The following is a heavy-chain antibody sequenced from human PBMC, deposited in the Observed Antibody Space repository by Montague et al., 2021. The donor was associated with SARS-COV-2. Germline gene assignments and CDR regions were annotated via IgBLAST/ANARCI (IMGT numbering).Heavy chain of an antibody. CDR3: AKDLSGYDYALYFDR. CDR2: IGGDGRDS. Sequence: RLSCAASGFTFDDYTMYWVRQRPGKGLECVSLIGGDGRDSYYTDSVRGRFTISRDNDKNSLYLYMNNLTTEDSALYYCAKDLSGYDYALYFDRWGRGTRVTVSS. V-gene: IGHV3-43*02. D-gene: IGHD3-22*01. J-gene: IGHJ4*02. CDR1: GFTFDDYT.